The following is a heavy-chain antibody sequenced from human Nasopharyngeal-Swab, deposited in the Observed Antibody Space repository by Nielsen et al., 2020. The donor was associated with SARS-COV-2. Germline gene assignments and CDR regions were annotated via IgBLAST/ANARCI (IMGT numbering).Heavy chain of an antibody. CDR1: GDSISTDNW. J-gene: IGHJ4*02. Sequence: SETLSLTCGVSGDSISTDNWWRWVRQPPGKALEWIGEIHHSGNTNYNPSLTSRVYMSVDKSKNQFSLEVTSVTAADTAFYYCARLFSNSGKYFRFDYWGQGALVTVSS. V-gene: IGHV4-4*02. CDR2: IHHSGNT. CDR3: ARLFSNSGKYFRFDY. D-gene: IGHD1-26*01.